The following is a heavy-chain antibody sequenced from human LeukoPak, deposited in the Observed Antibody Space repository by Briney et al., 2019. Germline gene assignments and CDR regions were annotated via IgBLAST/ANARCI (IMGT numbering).Heavy chain of an antibody. CDR2: IYYGGST. CDR3: ARGANWGSPDY. J-gene: IGHJ4*02. V-gene: IGHV4-59*01. CDR1: GGSITNYY. D-gene: IGHD7-27*01. Sequence: PSETLSLTCTVSGGSITNYYWSWIRQPPGKGLEWIGYIYYGGSTNYDPSLKSRVTISVDTSKNQFSLKLSSVTAADTAVYYCARGANWGSPDYWGQGTLVTVSS.